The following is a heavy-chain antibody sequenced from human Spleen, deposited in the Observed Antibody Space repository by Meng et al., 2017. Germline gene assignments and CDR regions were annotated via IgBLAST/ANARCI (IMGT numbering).Heavy chain of an antibody. J-gene: IGHJ4*02. Sequence: QVQLQQWGAGLLKPSETLSLTCAVYGGSFSGYYWSWIRQSPGKGLEWIGEINHSGSTNYNPSLKSRVTISVDTSKNQFSLKLSSVTAADTAVYYCARGGDIVATITLDYWGQGTLVTVSS. V-gene: IGHV4-34*01. CDR1: GGSFSGYY. CDR2: INHSGST. D-gene: IGHD5-12*01. CDR3: ARGGDIVATITLDY.